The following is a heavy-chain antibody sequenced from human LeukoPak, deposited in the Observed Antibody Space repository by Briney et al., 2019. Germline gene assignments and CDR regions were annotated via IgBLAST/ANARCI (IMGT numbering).Heavy chain of an antibody. CDR1: GFTFSSYS. J-gene: IGHJ4*02. D-gene: IGHD1-26*01. CDR2: ISSSSSYI. CDR3: ARDRVGRALVKGGQDY. V-gene: IGHV3-21*01. Sequence: GGSLRLSCAASGFTFSSYSMNWVRQAPGKGLEWVSSISSSSSYIYYADSVKGRFTISRDNAKNSLYLQMNSLRAEDTAVYYCARDRVGRALVKGGQDYWGQGTLVTVSS.